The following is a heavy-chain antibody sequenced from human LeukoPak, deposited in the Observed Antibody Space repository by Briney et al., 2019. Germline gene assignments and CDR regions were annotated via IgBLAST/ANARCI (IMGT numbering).Heavy chain of an antibody. CDR3: ARVQAVDTAMVADYYYYMDV. CDR2: IYSGGST. CDR1: GFTVSSNY. V-gene: IGHV3-53*01. J-gene: IGHJ6*03. Sequence: GGSLRLSCAASGFTVSSNYMSWVRQAPGKGLEWVSVIYSGGSTYFADSVKGRFTISRDNSKNTLYLQMNSLRAEDTAVYYCARVQAVDTAMVADYYYYMDVWGKGTTVTVSS. D-gene: IGHD5-18*01.